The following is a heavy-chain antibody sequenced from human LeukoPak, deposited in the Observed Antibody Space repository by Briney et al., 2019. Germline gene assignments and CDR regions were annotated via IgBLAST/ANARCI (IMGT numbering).Heavy chain of an antibody. V-gene: IGHV1-69*04. Sequence: GASVKVSCKASGGTFSSYAISWVRQARGQGLEWMGMIIPILGIANYAQKFQGRVTITVDKSTSTAYMELSSLRSEDTAVYYCVRVHGGGSCPFDYWGQGTLVTVSS. CDR3: VRVHGGGSCPFDY. CDR1: GGTFSSYA. D-gene: IGHD2-15*01. CDR2: IIPILGIA. J-gene: IGHJ4*02.